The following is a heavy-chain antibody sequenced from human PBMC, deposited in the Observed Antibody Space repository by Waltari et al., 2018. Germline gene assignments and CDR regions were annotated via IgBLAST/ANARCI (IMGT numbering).Heavy chain of an antibody. CDR2: INHSGST. CDR3: ARAKGRSAVVTPHLGY. J-gene: IGHJ4*02. CDR1: GGSFSGYY. Sequence: QVQLQQWGAGLLKPSETLSLTCAVYGGSFSGYYWSWIRQPPGKGLEWIGEINHSGSTNNTPPLKSRVTISVDTSKNQFSLKLSSVAAADTAVYYCARAKGRSAVVTPHLGYWGQGTLVTVSS. V-gene: IGHV4-34*01. D-gene: IGHD2-21*02.